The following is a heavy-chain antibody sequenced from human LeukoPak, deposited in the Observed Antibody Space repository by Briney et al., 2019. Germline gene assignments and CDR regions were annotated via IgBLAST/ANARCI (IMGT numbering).Heavy chain of an antibody. J-gene: IGHJ4*02. CDR3: ARDSLGAKGAFDY. V-gene: IGHV4-30-2*01. D-gene: IGHD4/OR15-4a*01. CDR2: IYHSGST. Sequence: SETLSLTCAVSGGSISSGGYSWSWIRQPPGKGLEWIGYIYHSGSTYYNPSLKSRVTISVDRSKNQFSLKLSSVTAADTAVYYCARDSLGAKGAFDYWGQGTLVTVSS. CDR1: GGSISSGGYS.